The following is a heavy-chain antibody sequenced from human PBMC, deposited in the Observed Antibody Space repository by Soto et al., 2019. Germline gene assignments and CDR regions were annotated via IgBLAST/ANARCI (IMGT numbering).Heavy chain of an antibody. Sequence: EVQLVESGGGLVKPGGSLRLSCAASGFTFSSYSMNWVRQAPGKGLEWVSSISSSSSYIYYADSVKGRFTISRDNAKNTLYLQMNSMRAEDTVVYYCARDLGGAIWFEELVYYYGMDVWGQGTTVTVSS. CDR1: GFTFSSYS. CDR2: ISSSSSYI. CDR3: ARDLGGAIWFEELVYYYGMDV. D-gene: IGHD3-10*01. J-gene: IGHJ6*02. V-gene: IGHV3-21*01.